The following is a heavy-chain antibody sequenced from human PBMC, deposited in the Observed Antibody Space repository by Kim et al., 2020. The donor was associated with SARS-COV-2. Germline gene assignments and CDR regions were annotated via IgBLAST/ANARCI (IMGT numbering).Heavy chain of an antibody. Sequence: SETLSLTCTVSGGSISSSSYYWGWIRQPPGKGLEWIGSIYYSGSTYYNPSLKSRVTISVDTSKNQFSLKLSSVTAADTAVYYCARLRLVVSDFDYWGQGTLVTVSS. V-gene: IGHV4-39*01. CDR1: GGSISSSSYY. J-gene: IGHJ4*02. CDR2: IYYSGST. CDR3: ARLRLVVSDFDY. D-gene: IGHD3-22*01.